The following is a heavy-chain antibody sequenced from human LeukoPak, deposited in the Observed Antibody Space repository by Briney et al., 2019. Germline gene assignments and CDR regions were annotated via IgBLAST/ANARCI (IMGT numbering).Heavy chain of an antibody. CDR3: ARGGGLDV. J-gene: IGHJ6*02. D-gene: IGHD3-16*01. CDR1: GFTFSSYS. Sequence: GGSLRLSCAASGFTFSSYSMNWARQAPGKGLEWVASINHNGNVNYYVDSVKGRFTISRDNARNSLYLQMSNLRAEDTAVYFCARGGGLDVWGQGATVTVSS. V-gene: IGHV3-7*03. CDR2: INHNGNVN.